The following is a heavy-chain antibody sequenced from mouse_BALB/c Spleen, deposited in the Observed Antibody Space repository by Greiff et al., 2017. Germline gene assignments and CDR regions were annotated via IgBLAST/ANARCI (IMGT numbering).Heavy chain of an antibody. V-gene: IGHV5-9-4*01. D-gene: IGHD3-1*01. CDR1: GFTFSSYA. CDR3: ARGGSGGAMDY. CDR2: ISSGGSYT. Sequence: DVMLVESGGGLVKPGGSLKLSCAASGFTFSSYAMSWVRQSPEKRLEWVAEISSGGSYTYYPDTVTGRFTISRDNAKNTLYLEMSSLRSEDTAMYYCARGGSGGAMDYWGQGTSVTVSS. J-gene: IGHJ4*01.